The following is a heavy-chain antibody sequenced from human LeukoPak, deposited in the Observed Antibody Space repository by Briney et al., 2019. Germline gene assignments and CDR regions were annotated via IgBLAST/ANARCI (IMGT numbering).Heavy chain of an antibody. D-gene: IGHD6-13*01. CDR1: GGTFISYA. CDR3: ARDPIAAAGNFDY. J-gene: IGHJ4*02. V-gene: IGHV1-69*05. CDR2: IIPIFGTA. Sequence: SVKVSCKASGGTFISYAISWVRQAPGQGVEWMGRIIPIFGTANYAQKFQGRGTITTEEATSTAYMELSSLRSEDTAVYYCARDPIAAAGNFDYWGQGTLVTVSS.